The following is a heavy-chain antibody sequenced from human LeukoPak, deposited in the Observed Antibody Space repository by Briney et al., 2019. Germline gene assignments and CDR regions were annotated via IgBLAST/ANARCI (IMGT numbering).Heavy chain of an antibody. CDR2: IYYSGST. Sequence: ASETLSLTCTVSGGSISSGGYYWSWIRQPPGKGLEWIGYIYYSGSTYYNPSLKSRVTISVDTSKNQFSLKLSSVTAADTAVYYCAREDRGSYSGFDYWGQGTLVTVSS. V-gene: IGHV4-31*03. J-gene: IGHJ4*02. CDR3: AREDRGSYSGFDY. D-gene: IGHD1-26*01. CDR1: GGSISSGGYY.